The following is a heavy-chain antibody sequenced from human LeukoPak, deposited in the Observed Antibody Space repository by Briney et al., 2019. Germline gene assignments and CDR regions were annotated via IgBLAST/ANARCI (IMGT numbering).Heavy chain of an antibody. CDR2: ISYDGSNK. D-gene: IGHD3-22*01. V-gene: IGHV3-30-3*01. CDR3: AIIGTHYYDSSGYNWFDP. CDR1: GFPFSSYA. J-gene: IGHJ5*02. Sequence: GGSLRLSCAASGFPFSSYAMHWVREAPGKGLEWVAVISYDGSNKYYADSVKGRFTISRDNSKNTLYLQMNSLRAEDTAVYYCAIIGTHYYDSSGYNWFDPWGQGTLVTVSS.